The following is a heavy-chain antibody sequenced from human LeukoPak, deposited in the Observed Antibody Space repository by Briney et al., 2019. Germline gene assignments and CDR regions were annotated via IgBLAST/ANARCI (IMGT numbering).Heavy chain of an antibody. V-gene: IGHV3-53*01. D-gene: IGHD4/OR15-4a*01. Sequence: GGTLRLSCAASGFTFSSYGMSWVCQAPGKGLEWVSFIYSDNTHYSDSVKGRFTISRDNSKNTLYLQMNSLRAEDTAVYYCARRAGAYSHPYDYWGQGTLVTVSS. CDR1: GFTFSSYG. J-gene: IGHJ4*02. CDR2: IYSDNT. CDR3: ARRAGAYSHPYDY.